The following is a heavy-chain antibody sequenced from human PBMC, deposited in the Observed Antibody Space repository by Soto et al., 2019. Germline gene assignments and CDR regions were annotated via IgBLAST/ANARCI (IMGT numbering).Heavy chain of an antibody. CDR3: ARRGYGPGFPYYYGMDV. V-gene: IGHV4-61*01. D-gene: IGHD3-10*01. CDR1: GGSVSSPNYY. CDR2: VYYIGTS. J-gene: IGHJ6*02. Sequence: SETLSLTCTVSGGSVSSPNYYWSWIRQPPGKTLEWIGYVYYIGTSNYNPSLKSRVTISVDTPKNQFSLKLSSVTAADTAVYYCARRGYGPGFPYYYGMDVWGQGNPGHRLL.